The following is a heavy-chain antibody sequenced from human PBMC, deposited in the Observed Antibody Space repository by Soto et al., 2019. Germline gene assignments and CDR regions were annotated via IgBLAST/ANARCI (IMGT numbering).Heavy chain of an antibody. D-gene: IGHD3-9*01. Sequence: PSETLSLTCTASGGSISSYYWSWIRQPPGKGLEWIGYIYYSGSTNYNPSLKSRVTISVDTSKNQFSLKLSSVTAADTAVYYCARARPNYDILTGSEVYYGMDVWGQGTTVTV. CDR1: GGSISSYY. CDR3: ARARPNYDILTGSEVYYGMDV. J-gene: IGHJ6*02. V-gene: IGHV4-59*01. CDR2: IYYSGST.